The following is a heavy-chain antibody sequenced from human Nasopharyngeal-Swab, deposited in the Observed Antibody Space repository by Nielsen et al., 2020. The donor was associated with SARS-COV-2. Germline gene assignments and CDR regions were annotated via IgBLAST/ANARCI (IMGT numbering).Heavy chain of an antibody. CDR3: AREVRELLWFGELLRSGMDV. CDR1: GFTFSSYS. CDR2: ISSSSSTI. Sequence: GESLKISCAASGFTFSSYSMNWVRQAPGKGLEWVSYISSSSSTIYYADSVKGRFTISRDNAKNSLYLQMNSLRAEDTAVYYCAREVRELLWFGELLRSGMDVWGQGTTVTVSS. J-gene: IGHJ6*02. D-gene: IGHD3-10*01. V-gene: IGHV3-48*04.